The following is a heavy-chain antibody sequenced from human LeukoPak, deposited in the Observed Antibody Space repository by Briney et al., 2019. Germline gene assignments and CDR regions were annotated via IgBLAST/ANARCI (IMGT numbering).Heavy chain of an antibody. D-gene: IGHD5-24*01. Sequence: LSGGSLRLSCAASGFTFGSYAMSWVRQAPGKGLEWASAISGSGGSTYYADSVKGRFSISRDNANNSLYLQMSSLRAEDTAVYYCATYGPTWLQLDYYFDNWGQGTLVTVSS. V-gene: IGHV3-23*01. CDR3: ATYGPTWLQLDYYFDN. J-gene: IGHJ4*02. CDR2: ISGSGGST. CDR1: GFTFGSYA.